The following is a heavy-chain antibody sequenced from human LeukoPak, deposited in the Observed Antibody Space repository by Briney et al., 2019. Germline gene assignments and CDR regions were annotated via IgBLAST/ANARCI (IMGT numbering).Heavy chain of an antibody. V-gene: IGHV4-34*01. CDR2: INHSGST. Sequence: SETLSLTCAVYGGSFSGYYWSWIRQPPGKGLEWIGEINHSGSTNYNPSLKSRVTISVDTSKNQFSLQLNSVTPEDTAVYYCASTQSYFQYWGQGILVTVSS. J-gene: IGHJ4*02. CDR3: ASTQSYFQY. D-gene: IGHD2-15*01. CDR1: GGSFSGYY.